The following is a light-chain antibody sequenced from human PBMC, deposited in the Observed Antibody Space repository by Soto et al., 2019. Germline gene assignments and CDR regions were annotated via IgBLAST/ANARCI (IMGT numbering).Light chain of an antibody. CDR1: QDIKNY. J-gene: IGKJ4*01. V-gene: IGKV1-33*01. CDR2: DAS. Sequence: DIQMTQSPSSLSASVGDRVSITCQASQDIKNYLSWYQQKPGKAPKLLIYDASNLETGVPSRFIGSGSGTDFTFTISRLQPEDIARYFCQQYDDLPLTFGGGTKVDIQ. CDR3: QQYDDLPLT.